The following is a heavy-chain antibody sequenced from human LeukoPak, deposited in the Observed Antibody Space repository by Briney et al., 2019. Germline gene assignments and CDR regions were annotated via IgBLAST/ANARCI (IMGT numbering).Heavy chain of an antibody. CDR2: TRYDGSNN. Sequence: GGSLRLSCAASGFTFSSYDMHWVRQAPGKGLEWVAVTRYDGSNNYYADSVKGRFTISRDNSKNTLYLQMNSLRPEDTAVYYCAKDTGRRIFGVAYDAFDIWGQGAMVTVSS. V-gene: IGHV3-30*02. CDR1: GFTFSSYD. CDR3: AKDTGRRIFGVAYDAFDI. D-gene: IGHD3-3*01. J-gene: IGHJ3*02.